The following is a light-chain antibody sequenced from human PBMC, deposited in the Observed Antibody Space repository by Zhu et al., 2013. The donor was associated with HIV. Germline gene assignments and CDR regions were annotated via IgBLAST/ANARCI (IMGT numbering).Light chain of an antibody. CDR3: QQYYSYPLT. CDR1: QSISSY. V-gene: IGKV1-39*01. CDR2: AAS. Sequence: DIQMTQSPSSLSASVGDRVTITCRASQSISSYLNWYQQKPGKAPKLLIYAASTLRSGVPSRFSGSGSGTDFTLTISCLQSEDFATYYCQQYYSYPLTFGGGTGWRSN. J-gene: IGKJ4*01.